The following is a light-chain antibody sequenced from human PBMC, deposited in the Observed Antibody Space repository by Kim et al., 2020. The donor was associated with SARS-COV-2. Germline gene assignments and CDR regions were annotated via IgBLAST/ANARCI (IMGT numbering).Light chain of an antibody. CDR3: ATWDDSLDVWM. V-gene: IGLV1-44*01. J-gene: IGLJ3*02. CDR1: SSSRGGNT. CDR2: TDD. Sequence: GVTVACSGSSSSRGGNTVNWYQQCPGTARQLLIDTDDRRPSGVSDRVSCSKSGTSASLAISALRSEDEADYYCATWDDSLDVWMFGGGTQLTVL.